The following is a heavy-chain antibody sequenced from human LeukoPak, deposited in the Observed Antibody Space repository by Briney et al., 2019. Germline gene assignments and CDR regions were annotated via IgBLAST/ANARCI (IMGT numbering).Heavy chain of an antibody. V-gene: IGHV4-4*07. J-gene: IGHJ4*02. CDR2: IYSDGST. CDR3: ARAPSGCGGTCAFDS. CDR1: GGSISNFF. D-gene: IGHD2-15*01. Sequence: SETLSLTCTVSGGSISNFFWSWIRQPAGKGLEWIGRIYSDGSTNSNPSLRSRVTMSLDTSKNQISPTLTSVTAADTAVYSCARAPSGCGGTCAFDSWGQGTLVTVSS.